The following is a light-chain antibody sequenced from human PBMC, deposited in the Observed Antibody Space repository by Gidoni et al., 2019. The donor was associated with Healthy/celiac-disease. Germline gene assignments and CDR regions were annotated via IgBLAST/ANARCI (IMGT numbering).Light chain of an antibody. CDR2: KAS. Sequence: DIPLTPSPSTLSASVGDRVTITCRASQSNSSWLAWYQQKPGKAPKLLIDKASSLESGVPSRFSGRGSGTEVTLTISSLQPDDFATYYCQQYNSYSEYTFXQXTKLEIK. V-gene: IGKV1-5*03. CDR1: QSNSSW. J-gene: IGKJ2*01. CDR3: QQYNSYSEYT.